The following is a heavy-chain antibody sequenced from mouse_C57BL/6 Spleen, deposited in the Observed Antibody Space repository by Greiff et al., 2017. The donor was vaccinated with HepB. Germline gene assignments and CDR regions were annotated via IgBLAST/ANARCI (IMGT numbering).Heavy chain of an antibody. CDR1: GFTFSSYA. Sequence: EVKLMESGGGLVKPGGSLKLSCAASGFTFSSYAMSWVRQTPEKRLEWVATISDGGSYTYYPDNVKGRFTISRDNTKNNLYLQMSHLKSEDTAMYYCARAEAYYSNYPFAYWGQGTLVTVSA. J-gene: IGHJ3*01. CDR3: ARAEAYYSNYPFAY. V-gene: IGHV5-4*03. D-gene: IGHD2-5*01. CDR2: ISDGGSYT.